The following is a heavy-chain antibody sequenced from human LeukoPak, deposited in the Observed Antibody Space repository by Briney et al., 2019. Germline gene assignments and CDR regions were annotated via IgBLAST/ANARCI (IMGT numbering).Heavy chain of an antibody. CDR3: TGSYGYGPYAY. CDR2: IRSKVYGGTT. V-gene: IGHV3-49*04. CDR1: GFTFVDYA. J-gene: IGHJ4*02. Sequence: GGSLRLSCTASGFTFVDYAMSWVRQAPGKGLEWVGFIRSKVYGGTTEYAASVKGRFSISRDDSKSIAYLQMNSLKTEDTAVYYCTGSYGYGPYAYWGQGTLVTVSS. D-gene: IGHD5-18*01.